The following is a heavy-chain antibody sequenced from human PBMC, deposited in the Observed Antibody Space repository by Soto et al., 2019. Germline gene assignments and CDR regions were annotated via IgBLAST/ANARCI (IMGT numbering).Heavy chain of an antibody. CDR2: IYYSGST. V-gene: IGHV4-39*01. CDR1: CGSISSSSYY. Sequence: SETLSLTCTVSCGSISSSSYYWGWIRQPPGKGLEWIGSIYYSGSTYYNPSLKSRVTISVDTSKNQFSLKLSSVTAADTAVYYCARAMYSSSSLFDYWGQGTLVTVSS. J-gene: IGHJ4*02. D-gene: IGHD6-6*01. CDR3: ARAMYSSSSLFDY.